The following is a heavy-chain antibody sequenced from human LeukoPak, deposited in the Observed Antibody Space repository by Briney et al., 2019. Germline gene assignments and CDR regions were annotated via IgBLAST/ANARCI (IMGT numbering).Heavy chain of an antibody. CDR1: GGSIRNYY. J-gene: IGHJ4*02. CDR3: ARLLRWPMIFDY. D-gene: IGHD4-23*01. CDR2: IYYSGST. V-gene: IGHV4-59*08. Sequence: SETLSLTGTVSGGSIRNYYWSWIRQPPGNGLEWIGYIYYSGSTNNNPSLKSLVTISVDTSKNQFSLRLSSVTAADTAVYYCARLLRWPMIFDYWGQGTLVTVSS.